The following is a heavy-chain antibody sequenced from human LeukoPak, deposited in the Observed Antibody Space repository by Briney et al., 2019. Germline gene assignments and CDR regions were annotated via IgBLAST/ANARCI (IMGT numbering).Heavy chain of an antibody. CDR2: INPNSGGT. J-gene: IGHJ6*03. CDR1: GYTFTGYY. CDR3: ARDRVRHEPYGSGSYSYYYYYYMDV. V-gene: IGHV1-2*02. D-gene: IGHD3-10*01. Sequence: GASVKVSCKASGYTFTGYYMHWVRQAPGQGLEWMGWINPNSGGTNYAQKFQGRVTMTRDTSISTAYMELSRLRSDDTAVYYCARDRVRHEPYGSGSYSYYYYYYMDVWGKGTTVTISS.